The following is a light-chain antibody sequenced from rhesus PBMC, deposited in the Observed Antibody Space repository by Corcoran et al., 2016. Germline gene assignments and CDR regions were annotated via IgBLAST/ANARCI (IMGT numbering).Light chain of an antibody. CDR2: KAS. V-gene: IGKV1-22*01. J-gene: IGKJ1*01. CDR3: KHDYSRPWT. CDR1: QGISSW. Sequence: DIQMTQSPSSLSASVGDTVTITCRASQGISSWLAWYQQKPGEAPKLLFYKASSLQTGVPSRFSGRGSGTDFNSTISSRQSEDFATYFCKHDYSRPWTFGQGTKVEIK.